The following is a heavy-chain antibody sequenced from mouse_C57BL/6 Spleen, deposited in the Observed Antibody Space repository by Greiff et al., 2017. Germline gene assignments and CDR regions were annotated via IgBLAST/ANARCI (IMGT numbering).Heavy chain of an antibody. CDR2: IVPSDSYT. Sequence: QVQLQQPGAELVRPGTSVKLSCKASGYTFTSYWMHWVKQRPGQGLEWIGVIVPSDSYTNSNQKFKGKATLTVDTSSSTAYMQLSNLTSEDSAVYYCARSSDDYAAWFAYWGQGTLVTVSA. CDR1: GYTFTSYW. J-gene: IGHJ3*01. CDR3: ARSSDDYAAWFAY. D-gene: IGHD2-4*01. V-gene: IGHV1-59*01.